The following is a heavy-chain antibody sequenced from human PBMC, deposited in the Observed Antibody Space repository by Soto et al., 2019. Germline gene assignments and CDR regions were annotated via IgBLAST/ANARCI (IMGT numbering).Heavy chain of an antibody. CDR2: TYTGGTT. J-gene: IGHJ2*01. V-gene: IGHV3-53*01. Sequence: EVRLVESEGGLMQPGGSLRLSCAASGFSVSTNYMTWVRQAPEKGLEWVSVTYTGGTTYYADSVKGRFTISRDNSKNTLYLQMDSLRGEDTAVDYCARAYGDYGNWYFDLWGRGTLVTVSS. D-gene: IGHD4-17*01. CDR3: ARAYGDYGNWYFDL. CDR1: GFSVSTNY.